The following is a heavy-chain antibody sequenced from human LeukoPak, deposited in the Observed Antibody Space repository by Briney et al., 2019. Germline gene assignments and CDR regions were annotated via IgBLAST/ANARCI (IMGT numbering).Heavy chain of an antibody. V-gene: IGHV3-23*01. Sequence: PGGSLRLSCAASGFTFSGYAMSWVRQAPGKGLEWVSAISGSSGSTYXADSVKGRFTISRDNSKNTLYLQMNSLRAEDTAVYYCAKTGXQXYYFDYWGQGTLVTVSS. CDR3: AKTGXQXYYFDY. J-gene: IGHJ4*02. D-gene: IGHD1-14*01. CDR1: GFTFSGYA. CDR2: ISGSSGST.